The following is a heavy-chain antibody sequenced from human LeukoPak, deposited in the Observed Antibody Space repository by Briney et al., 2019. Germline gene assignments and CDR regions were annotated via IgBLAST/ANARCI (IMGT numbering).Heavy chain of an antibody. CDR2: IIPIFGTA. V-gene: IGHV1-69*05. Sequence: SVKVSCKASGGTFSSYAISWVRQASGQGLEWMGGIIPIFGTANYAQKFQGRVTITTDESTSTAYMELSSLRSEDTAVYYCAREDVEMATISHAFDIWGQGTMVTVSS. D-gene: IGHD5-24*01. CDR3: AREDVEMATISHAFDI. CDR1: GGTFSSYA. J-gene: IGHJ3*02.